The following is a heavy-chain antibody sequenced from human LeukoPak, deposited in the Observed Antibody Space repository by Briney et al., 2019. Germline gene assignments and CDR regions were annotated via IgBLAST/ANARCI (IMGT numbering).Heavy chain of an antibody. D-gene: IGHD3-16*01. V-gene: IGHV3-7*01. CDR3: LGRAGPG. Sequence: PGGSLRLSCADSGFTFSSHWMNWVRQAPGRGLEWVGNINPDGSETYYVDSMKGRFTISRDNAKDSVYLQMNTLRAEDTAVYYLLGRAGPGWGQGTLVTGSS. J-gene: IGHJ4*02. CDR1: GFTFSSHW. CDR2: INPDGSET.